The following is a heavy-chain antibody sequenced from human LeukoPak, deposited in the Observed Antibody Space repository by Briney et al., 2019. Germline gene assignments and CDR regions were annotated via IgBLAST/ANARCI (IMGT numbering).Heavy chain of an antibody. CDR3: AREGIAAAADAFDI. J-gene: IGHJ3*02. CDR2: ISSSSSYI. CDR1: GFTFSSYS. D-gene: IGHD6-13*01. Sequence: GGSLRLSCAASGFTFSSYSMNWVRQAPGKGLEWVSSISSSSSYIYYADSVEGRFTISRDNAKNSLCLQMNSLRAEDTAVYYCAREGIAAAADAFDIWGQGTMVTVSS. V-gene: IGHV3-21*01.